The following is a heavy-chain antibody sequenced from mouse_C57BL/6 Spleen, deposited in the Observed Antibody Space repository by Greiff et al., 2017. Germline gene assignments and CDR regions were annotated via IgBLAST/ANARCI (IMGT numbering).Heavy chain of an antibody. CDR3: ARDGYGRAMDY. J-gene: IGHJ4*01. Sequence: EVMLVESGGGLVQPGGSLKLSCAASGFTFSDYYMYWVRQTPEKRLEWVAYISNGGGSTYYPDTVKGRCTISRDNAKNTLYLQMSRLKSEDTAMYYCARDGYGRAMDYWGQGTSVTVSS. V-gene: IGHV5-12*01. CDR2: ISNGGGST. CDR1: GFTFSDYY. D-gene: IGHD2-2*01.